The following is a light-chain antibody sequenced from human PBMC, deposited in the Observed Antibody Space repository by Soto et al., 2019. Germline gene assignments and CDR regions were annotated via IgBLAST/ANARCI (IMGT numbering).Light chain of an antibody. Sequence: QSVLNQPPSASGSPGQSVTISCTGTSSDVGGYNYVSWYQQHPGKAPKLMIYEVDKRPSGVPDRFSGSKSGTTASLTVSGLQAEDEGDYYCFSYARSNNWVFGGGTKLTVL. J-gene: IGLJ3*02. CDR1: SSDVGGYNY. CDR3: FSYARSNNWV. V-gene: IGLV2-8*01. CDR2: EVD.